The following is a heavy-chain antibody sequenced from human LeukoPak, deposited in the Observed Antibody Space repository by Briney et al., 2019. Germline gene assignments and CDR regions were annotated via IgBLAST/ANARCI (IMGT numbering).Heavy chain of an antibody. CDR3: ARRVDATRWFDP. J-gene: IGHJ5*02. V-gene: IGHV3-74*03. D-gene: IGHD2-15*01. CDR2: INPDGTNT. Sequence: PGGSLRLSCAASGFTFSNYFMHWVRQATGRGRVWVSRINPDGTNTMYAGSVKGRFTISRDNAKNILYLQMNSLRDDDTAVYYCARRVDATRWFDPWGQGNLVTVSS. CDR1: GFTFSNYF.